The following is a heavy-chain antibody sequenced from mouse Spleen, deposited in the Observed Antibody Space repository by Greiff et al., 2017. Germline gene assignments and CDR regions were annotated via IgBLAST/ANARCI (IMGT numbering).Heavy chain of an antibody. V-gene: IGHV1-69*02. J-gene: IGHJ4*01. CDR2: IYPSDSYT. CDR3: TTYYGYVDY. Sequence: QVQLKESGAELVRPGASVKLSCKASGYTFTSYWINWVKQRPGQGLEWIGNIYPSDSYTNYNQKFKDKATLTVDKSSSTAYMQLSSPTSEDSAVYYCTTYYGYVDYWGQGTSVTVSS. CDR1: GYTFTSYW. D-gene: IGHD2-9*01.